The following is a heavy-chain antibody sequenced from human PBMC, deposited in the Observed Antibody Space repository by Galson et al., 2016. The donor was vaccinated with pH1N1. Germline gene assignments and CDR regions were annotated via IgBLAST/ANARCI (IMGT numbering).Heavy chain of an antibody. D-gene: IGHD6-13*01. V-gene: IGHV1-3*01. CDR2: IHAGNGNT. CDR3: ARRGTTIAELWFDP. Sequence: SVKVSCKASGYTFTSSAMHWVRQAPGQSPQWMGWIHAGNGNTKYSQKFQGRVTITRDTSASTAYMELASLISEDTAVYYCARRGTTIAELWFDPWGQGTLVTVSS. CDR1: GYTFTSSA. J-gene: IGHJ5*02.